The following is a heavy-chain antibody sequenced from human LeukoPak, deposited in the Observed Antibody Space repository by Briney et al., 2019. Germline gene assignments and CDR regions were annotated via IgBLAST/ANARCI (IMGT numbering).Heavy chain of an antibody. CDR2: IGGTGGAR. J-gene: IGHJ4*02. CDR1: GFSFNSHA. V-gene: IGHV3-23*01. CDR3: ARTYYRGPNGVGYFDY. D-gene: IGHD1-14*01. Sequence: GGSLRLSCAASGFSFNSHAMSWVRQAPGKGLEWVSSIGGTGGARYYADSVKGRFTISRDNSKNTLYLQMNSLRAEDTAVYYCARTYYRGPNGVGYFDYWGQGTLVTVSS.